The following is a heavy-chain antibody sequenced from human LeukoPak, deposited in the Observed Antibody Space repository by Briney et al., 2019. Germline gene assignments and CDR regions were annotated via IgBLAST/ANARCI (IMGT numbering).Heavy chain of an antibody. D-gene: IGHD2-15*01. J-gene: IGHJ4*02. Sequence: GGSLRLSCAASGFTFSSYAMSWVRQAPGKGPEWVSAISGSGGSTYYADSVKGRFTISRDNSKNTLYLQMNSLRAEDTAVYYCAMNPRGYCSGGSCYSDYWGQGTLVTVSS. V-gene: IGHV3-23*01. CDR3: AMNPRGYCSGGSCYSDY. CDR2: ISGSGGST. CDR1: GFTFSSYA.